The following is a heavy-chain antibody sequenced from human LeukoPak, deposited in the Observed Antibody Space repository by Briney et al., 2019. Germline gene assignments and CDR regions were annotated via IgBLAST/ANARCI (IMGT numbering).Heavy chain of an antibody. V-gene: IGHV1-46*01. CDR1: GYTLTNYY. D-gene: IGHD3-10*01. CDR3: ARDYSSSGSRLDD. CDR2: IKTSGGST. J-gene: IGHJ4*02. Sequence: AASVNVSCKASGYTLTNYYVHWVRQATGQGLEWIGIIKTSGGSTSYAQKFRGRVTMIRDTSTSTVYMELNSLRSEDTAVYYCARDYSSSGSRLDDWGQGTLVTVAS.